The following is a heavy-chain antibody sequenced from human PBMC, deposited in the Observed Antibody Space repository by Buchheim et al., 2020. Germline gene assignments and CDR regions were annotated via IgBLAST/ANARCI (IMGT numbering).Heavy chain of an antibody. V-gene: IGHV3-23*01. CDR1: GFTFRGYV. J-gene: IGHJ4*02. D-gene: IGHD1-26*01. CDR2: FASRGGT. Sequence: EVRLLESGGGLVQPGGSLRLSWVASGFTFRGYVMSWVRQAPGKGREWISSFASRGGTGYAGSVKGGFTVPGDNSKNTVFLQMNSLRVDDTAVYYCAKYEEGDYSPPPGYWGQGTL. CDR3: AKYEEGDYSPPPGY.